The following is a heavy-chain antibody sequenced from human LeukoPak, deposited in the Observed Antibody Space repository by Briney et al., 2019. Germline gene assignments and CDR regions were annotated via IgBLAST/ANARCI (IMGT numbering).Heavy chain of an antibody. J-gene: IGHJ4*02. Sequence: GGSLRLSCAASGFTFSSYSMNWVRQAPGKGLEWVSYISSSTTTIYYADSVKGRFTISRDNAKNSLYLQMNSPRAEDTAVYYCAKSSSSYYDSSGYLDYWGQGTLVTVSS. CDR2: ISSSTTTI. D-gene: IGHD3-22*01. CDR1: GFTFSSYS. CDR3: AKSSSSYYDSSGYLDY. V-gene: IGHV3-48*01.